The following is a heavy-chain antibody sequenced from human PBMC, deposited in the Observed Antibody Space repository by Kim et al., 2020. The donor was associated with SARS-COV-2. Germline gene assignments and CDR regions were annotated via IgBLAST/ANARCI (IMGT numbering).Heavy chain of an antibody. D-gene: IGHD3-3*01. Sequence: GGSLRLSCAASGFTFSSYAMSWVHQAPGKGLEWVSFISGSGDKTYYADSVKGRVTISRDNSKSTLYLQMNSLRAEDTAVYYCAVKGAFGSGYGGQGTLVTVSS. CDR2: ISGSGDKT. CDR1: GFTFSSYA. J-gene: IGHJ4*02. CDR3: AVKGAFGSGY. V-gene: IGHV3-23*01.